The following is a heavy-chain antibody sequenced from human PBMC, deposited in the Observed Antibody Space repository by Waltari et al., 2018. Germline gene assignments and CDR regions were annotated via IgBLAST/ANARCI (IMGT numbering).Heavy chain of an antibody. CDR3: ARHPVYWDQGHNYGLDV. CDR1: GYNFTTYW. CDR2: MDPNDAYN. J-gene: IGHJ6*02. D-gene: IGHD1-26*01. V-gene: IGHV5-10-1*03. Sequence: EVQLVQSGAEVKKPGESLRISCKGSGYNFTTYWISWVRQMPGKGLEWMGRMDPNDAYNNSVPSVQGHVAISGDKSINTAYVQWGRLRASDTAIYYCARHPVYWDQGHNYGLDVWGQGTTVTVSS.